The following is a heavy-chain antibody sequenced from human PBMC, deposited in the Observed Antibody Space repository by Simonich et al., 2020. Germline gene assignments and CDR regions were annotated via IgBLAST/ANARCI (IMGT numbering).Heavy chain of an antibody. D-gene: IGHD1-1*01. V-gene: IGHV5-51*01. CDR2: IYPGDSDN. CDR3: ARQLNDFDI. CDR1: GFSFTSYW. Sequence: EVQLVQSGAEVKKPGESLKISCQGSGFSFTSYWIGWVRQMPGKGLELMGLIYPGDSDNRHSPAFQGTVTISADKAISTAYLQWSSLKASDTARYYCARQLNDFDIWGQGTMVTVSS. J-gene: IGHJ3*02.